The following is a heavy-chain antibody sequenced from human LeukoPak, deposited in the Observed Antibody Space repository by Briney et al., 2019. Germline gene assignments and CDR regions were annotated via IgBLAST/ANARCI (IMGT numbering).Heavy chain of an antibody. CDR1: GGSLSSGSYY. D-gene: IGHD3-3*01. CDR2: IYTSGST. J-gene: IGHJ6*03. Sequence: SQTLSLTCTVSGGSLSSGSYYWSWIRQPAGKGLEWIGRIYTSGSTNYNPSLKSRVTISVDTSKNQFSLKLSSVTAADTAVYYCARDRITIFEQHPPGGGYYYMDVWGKGTTVTVSS. V-gene: IGHV4-61*02. CDR3: ARDRITIFEQHPPGGGYYYMDV.